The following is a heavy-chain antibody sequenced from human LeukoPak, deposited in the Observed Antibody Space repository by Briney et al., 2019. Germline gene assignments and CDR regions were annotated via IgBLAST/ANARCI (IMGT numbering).Heavy chain of an antibody. V-gene: IGHV3-15*01. Sequence: AGGSLRLSCAASGFTFSNACMRWVRQSAGEGLGWVGRIKSKTDGGTTDYAARVKGRFTISRDDSKNTLYLQMNSLKTEDTAVYYCTATMVRGVNSFYYFDYWGQGTLVTVSS. CDR2: IKSKTDGGTT. D-gene: IGHD3-10*01. CDR1: GFTFSNAC. J-gene: IGHJ4*02. CDR3: TATMVRGVNSFYYFDY.